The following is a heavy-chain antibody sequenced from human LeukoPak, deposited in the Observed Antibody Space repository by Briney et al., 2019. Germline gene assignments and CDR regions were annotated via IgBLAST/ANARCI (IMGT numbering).Heavy chain of an antibody. CDR2: IRYDGSNK. Sequence: GGSLRLSCAASGFTFSSYGMHWVRQAPGKGLEWVAFIRYDGSNKYYADFVKGRLTTSRDSSKNTLYLQMNSLTADDTAVYYCAKNGEPHYYMDVWGKGTTVTVSS. CDR1: GFTFSSYG. D-gene: IGHD1-14*01. CDR3: AKNGEPHYYMDV. J-gene: IGHJ6*03. V-gene: IGHV3-30*02.